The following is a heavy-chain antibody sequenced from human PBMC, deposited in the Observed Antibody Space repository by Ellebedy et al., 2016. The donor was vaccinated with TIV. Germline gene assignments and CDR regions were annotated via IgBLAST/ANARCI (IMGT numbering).Heavy chain of an antibody. CDR3: ARDMVQGMVSRYLWFDY. J-gene: IGHJ4*02. CDR1: GYAFARYS. D-gene: IGHD5/OR15-5a*01. V-gene: IGHV1-18*01. CDR2: ISAYTGDT. Sequence: ASVKVSCKASGYAFARYSVSWVRQAPGQGLEWMGWISAYTGDTNYAQKFQGRVSLTTDISTSTAYMELRSLRSDDTAVYYCARDMVQGMVSRYLWFDYWGQGTLVTVSS.